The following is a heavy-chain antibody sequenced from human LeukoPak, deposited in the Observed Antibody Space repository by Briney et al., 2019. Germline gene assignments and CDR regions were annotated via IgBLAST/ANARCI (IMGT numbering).Heavy chain of an antibody. CDR3: TTVDIVAFFVAEDY. D-gene: IGHD5-12*01. CDR2: IKSKTDGGTT. J-gene: IGHJ4*02. CDR1: GFTFSNAW. Sequence: GGSLRLSCAASGFTFSNAWMSWVRQAPGKGLQWVGRIKSKTDGGTTDYAAPVKGRFTISRDDSKNTLYLQMNSLKTEDTAVYYCTTVDIVAFFVAEDYWGQGTLVTVSS. V-gene: IGHV3-15*01.